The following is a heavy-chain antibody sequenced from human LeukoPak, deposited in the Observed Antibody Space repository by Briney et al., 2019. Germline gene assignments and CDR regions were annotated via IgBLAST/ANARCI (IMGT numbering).Heavy chain of an antibody. CDR2: INWNGGST. J-gene: IGHJ4*02. Sequence: GGSLRLSCAASGFTFDDYGMSWVRQAPGKGLEWVSGINWNGGSTGYADSVKGRFTISRDNAKNSLYLQMNSLRAEDTALYYCARAVSGDTAIPYYFDYWGQGTLVTVSS. CDR3: ARAVSGDTAIPYYFDY. V-gene: IGHV3-20*04. CDR1: GFTFDDYG. D-gene: IGHD5-18*01.